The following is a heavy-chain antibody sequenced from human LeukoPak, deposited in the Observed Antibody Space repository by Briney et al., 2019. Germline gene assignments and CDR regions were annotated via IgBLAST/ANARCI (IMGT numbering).Heavy chain of an antibody. D-gene: IGHD2-15*01. V-gene: IGHV3-64*05. CDR1: GFTFSTYS. CDR3: VKGPCSGGSCYLEY. CDR2: ISSKGGST. J-gene: IGHJ4*02. Sequence: GGSLRLSCAASGFTFSTYSMNWVRQAPGKGLEYVSGISSKGGSTYHADPVKGRFTISRDNSKNTLYIQMNSLRAEDTAVYYCVKGPCSGGSCYLEYWGQGTLVTVSS.